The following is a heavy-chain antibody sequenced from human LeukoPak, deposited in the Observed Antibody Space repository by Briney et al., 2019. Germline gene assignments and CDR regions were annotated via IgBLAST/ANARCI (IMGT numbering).Heavy chain of an antibody. V-gene: IGHV3-21*01. J-gene: IGHJ6*02. Sequence: GGSLRLSSAPSGFTSTSYIMNWVRHAPGKGLEWVSSISSISSYIYYADSVKGRFTISRDNAKNSLYLQMNSLRAEDTAVYYCARERPYSYGMDVWGHWATGTVAS. CDR1: GFTSTSYI. CDR3: ARERPYSYGMDV. CDR2: ISSISSYI.